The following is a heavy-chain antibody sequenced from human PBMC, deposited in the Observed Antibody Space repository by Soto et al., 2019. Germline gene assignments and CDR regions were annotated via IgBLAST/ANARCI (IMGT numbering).Heavy chain of an antibody. Sequence: PSETLSLTCSVSGGSISRYYWSWIRQPPGRGLEWIGYIYYSGSTTYNPSLKGRVTISVDTSKTQFSLKLSSVTAADTAVYYCARVYYDILTGYFCDYWGQGPLVTVSS. CDR2: IYYSGST. CDR3: ARVYYDILTGYFCDY. CDR1: GGSISRYY. J-gene: IGHJ4*01. V-gene: IGHV4-59*01. D-gene: IGHD3-9*01.